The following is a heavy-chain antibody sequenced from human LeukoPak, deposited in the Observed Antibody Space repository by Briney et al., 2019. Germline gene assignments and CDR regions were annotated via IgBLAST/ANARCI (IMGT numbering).Heavy chain of an antibody. CDR1: GGSISSSSYY. Sequence: SETLSLTCTVSGGSISSSSYYWGWIRQPPGKGLEWIGSIYYSGSTYYNPSLKSRVTISVDTSKNQFSLKLSSVTAADTAVYYCASSISVYGDYESFVNLWGRGTLVTVSS. V-gene: IGHV4-39*07. D-gene: IGHD4-17*01. CDR2: IYYSGST. CDR3: ASSISVYGDYESFVNL. J-gene: IGHJ2*01.